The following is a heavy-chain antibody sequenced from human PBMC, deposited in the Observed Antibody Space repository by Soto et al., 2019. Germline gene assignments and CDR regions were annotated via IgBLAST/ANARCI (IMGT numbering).Heavy chain of an antibody. J-gene: IGHJ3*02. Sequence: GGSLRLSCAASGFPFIDAWMSWVRQAPGQGLEWVGRIKSQRHGGATDYAAPVKGRFSISRDDSKNTVYLQMNSVRAEDTAVYYCARYTGDDAFDIWGQGTMVTVSS. CDR1: GFPFIDAW. V-gene: IGHV3-15*07. CDR2: IKSQRHGGAT. D-gene: IGHD2-2*02. CDR3: ARYTGDDAFDI.